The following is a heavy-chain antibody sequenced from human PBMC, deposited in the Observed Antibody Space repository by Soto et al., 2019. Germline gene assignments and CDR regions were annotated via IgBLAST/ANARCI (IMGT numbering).Heavy chain of an antibody. Sequence: PGGSLRLSCAVSGFAFTSFGIHWFRQAPGEGLEWVALISYDGRSKFYLDSVKGRFAISRDNSKKTVYLRLDSLRTEDTGVYFCAILPTVTTTFDYWGQGTLVTVSS. CDR3: AILPTVTTTFDY. V-gene: IGHV3-30*03. J-gene: IGHJ4*02. CDR2: ISYDGRSK. CDR1: GFAFTSFG. D-gene: IGHD4-17*01.